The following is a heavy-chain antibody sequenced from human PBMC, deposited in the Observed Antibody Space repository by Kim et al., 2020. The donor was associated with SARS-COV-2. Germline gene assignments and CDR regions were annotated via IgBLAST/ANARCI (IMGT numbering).Heavy chain of an antibody. CDR3: AKDKTFGGVIDPYYFDY. CDR1: GFTFSSYG. CDR2: ISYDGSNK. J-gene: IGHJ4*02. V-gene: IGHV3-30*18. D-gene: IGHD3-16*02. Sequence: GGSLRLSCAASGFTFSSYGMHWVRQAPGKGLEWVAVISYDGSNKYYADSVKGRFTISRDNSKNTLYLQMNSLRAEDTAVYYCAKDKTFGGVIDPYYFDYWGQGTLVTVSS.